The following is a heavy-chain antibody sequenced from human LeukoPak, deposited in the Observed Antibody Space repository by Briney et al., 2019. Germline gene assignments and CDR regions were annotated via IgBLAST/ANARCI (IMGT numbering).Heavy chain of an antibody. CDR1: GYTFDTHA. V-gene: IGHV1-3*04. J-gene: IGHJ3*02. Sequence: ASVKVSCKASGYTFDTHAMHWVRQAPGQRLEWMGWINTANGNTEYSQNFQGRVTMTTDTSTSTAYMELRSLRSDDTAVYYCARGYSSGWYGPRIDAFDIWGQGTMVTVSS. D-gene: IGHD6-19*01. CDR2: INTANGNT. CDR3: ARGYSSGWYGPRIDAFDI.